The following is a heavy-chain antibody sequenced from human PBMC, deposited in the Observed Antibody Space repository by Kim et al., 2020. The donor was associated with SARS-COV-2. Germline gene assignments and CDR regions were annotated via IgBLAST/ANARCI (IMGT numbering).Heavy chain of an antibody. D-gene: IGHD3-9*01. Sequence: SVEGRFTHSRDQAKNSLYLQMNSLRAEDTAVYYCARDEYDILTGYCPFDYWGQGTLVTVSS. V-gene: IGHV3-21*01. J-gene: IGHJ4*02. CDR3: ARDEYDILTGYCPFDY.